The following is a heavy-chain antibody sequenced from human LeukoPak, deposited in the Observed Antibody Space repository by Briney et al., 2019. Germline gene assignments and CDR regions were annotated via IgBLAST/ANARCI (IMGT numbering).Heavy chain of an antibody. V-gene: IGHV3-30-3*01. J-gene: IGHJ6*02. CDR3: AKDIKGWAAGYYYYDMDV. Sequence: GGSLRLSCAASGFTFSSYAMHWVRQAPGKGLEWVAVISYDGSNKYYADSVKGRFTISRDNSKNTLYLQMNSLRAEDTAVYYCAKDIKGWAAGYYYYDMDVWGQGTTVTVSS. CDR2: ISYDGSNK. CDR1: GFTFSSYA. D-gene: IGHD6-13*01.